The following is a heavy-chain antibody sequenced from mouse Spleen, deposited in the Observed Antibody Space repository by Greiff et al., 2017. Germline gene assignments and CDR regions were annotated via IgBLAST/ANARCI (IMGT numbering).Heavy chain of an antibody. CDR3: ARQLRPWYFDV. D-gene: IGHD3-2*02. Sequence: QVQLKASGPGLVQPSQSLSITCTVSGFSLTSYGVHWVRQSPGKGLEWLGVIWSGGSTDYNAAFISRLSISKDNSKSQVFFKMNSLQADDTAIYYCARQLRPWYFDVWGTGTTVTVSS. J-gene: IGHJ1*03. CDR2: IWSGGST. V-gene: IGHV2-2*01. CDR1: GFSLTSYG.